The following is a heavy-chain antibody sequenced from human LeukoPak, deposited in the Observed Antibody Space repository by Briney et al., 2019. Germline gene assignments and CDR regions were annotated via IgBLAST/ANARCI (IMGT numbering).Heavy chain of an antibody. V-gene: IGHV4-59*10. CDR1: GGPFRGFF. J-gene: IGHJ3*02. D-gene: IGHD2-8*01. Sequence: PSETLSLTCGVYGGPFRGFFWSWIRQPAGKGLEWIGRIYTSGSTNYNPSLKSRVTMSVDTSKNQFSLKLSSVTAADTAVYYCARTSRGYCTNGVCYGGSAFDIWGQGTMVTVSS. CDR3: ARTSRGYCTNGVCYGGSAFDI. CDR2: IYTSGST.